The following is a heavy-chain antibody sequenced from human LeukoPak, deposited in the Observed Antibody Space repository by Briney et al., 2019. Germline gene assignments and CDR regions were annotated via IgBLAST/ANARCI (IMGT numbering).Heavy chain of an antibody. V-gene: IGHV3-43*02. Sequence: GGSLRLSCAASGVTFSDYAMHWVRQAPGTGLEWVCLISGDGGSTYYADSVKGRFTISRDNSKNSLYLQMNSLRTEDTAFYNGAKVPTGNGLYFQHWGEGTLVTVSS. CDR3: AKVPTGNGLYFQH. D-gene: IGHD1-14*01. J-gene: IGHJ1*01. CDR2: ISGDGGST. CDR1: GVTFSDYA.